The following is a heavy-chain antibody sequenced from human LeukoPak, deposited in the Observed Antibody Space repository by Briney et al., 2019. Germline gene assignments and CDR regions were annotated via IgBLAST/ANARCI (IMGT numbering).Heavy chain of an antibody. V-gene: IGHV4-59*01. D-gene: IGHD2-15*01. CDR3: ARGSCSGGSCSSFYFYYMDV. J-gene: IGHJ6*03. Sequence: NTSETLSLTCTVSGGSINSFYWTWIRQPPGKGLEWIGYISYSGSTNYNPSLKSRVTISVDTSKNQLSLRLTSVTAADTAVYYCARGSCSGGSCSSFYFYYMDVWGKGTTVTVSS. CDR1: GGSINSFY. CDR2: ISYSGST.